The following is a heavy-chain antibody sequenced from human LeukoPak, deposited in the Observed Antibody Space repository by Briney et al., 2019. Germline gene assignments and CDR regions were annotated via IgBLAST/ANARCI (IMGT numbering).Heavy chain of an antibody. Sequence: SETLSLTCTVSGDSITGYYWGWIRQPPGKGLEWIGNIYYTGNTYYNASLKSRVTISVDTSRNQFSLKVISMTAADTAVYYCAKGAGPPWFDPWGQGTLVTVSS. D-gene: IGHD6-19*01. J-gene: IGHJ5*02. CDR2: IYYTGNT. CDR3: AKGAGPPWFDP. CDR1: GDSITGYY. V-gene: IGHV4-38-2*02.